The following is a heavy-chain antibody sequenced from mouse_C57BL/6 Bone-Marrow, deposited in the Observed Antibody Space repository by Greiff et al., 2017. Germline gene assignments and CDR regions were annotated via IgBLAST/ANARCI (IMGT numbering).Heavy chain of an antibody. CDR3: ARHGRIYDGYPFAY. Sequence: VQLVESGPGLVAPSQSLSITCTVSGFSLTSSGVHWVRQPPGKGLEWLVVIWSDGSTTYNSALKSRRSISKDNSKSQVFLKMNSLQTDDTAMYYCARHGRIYDGYPFAYWGQGTLVTVSA. V-gene: IGHV2-6-1*01. CDR1: GFSLTSSG. D-gene: IGHD2-3*01. J-gene: IGHJ3*01. CDR2: IWSDGST.